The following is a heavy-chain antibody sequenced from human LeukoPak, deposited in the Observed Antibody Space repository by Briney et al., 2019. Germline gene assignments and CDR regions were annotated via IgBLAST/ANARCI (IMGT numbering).Heavy chain of an antibody. J-gene: IGHJ4*02. V-gene: IGHV4-30-4*01. Sequence: SETLSLTCTVSGGSISSGDYYRSWLRQPPGKGLEWIGYIYYSGSTYYNPSLKSRVTISVDTSKNQFSLKLSSVTAADTAVYYCAREGSMTTVTYFDYWGQGTLVTVSS. CDR3: AREGSMTTVTYFDY. CDR2: IYYSGST. CDR1: GGSISSGDYY. D-gene: IGHD4-17*01.